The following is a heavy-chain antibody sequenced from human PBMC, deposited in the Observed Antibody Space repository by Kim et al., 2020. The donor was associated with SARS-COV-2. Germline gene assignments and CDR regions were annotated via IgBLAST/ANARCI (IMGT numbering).Heavy chain of an antibody. J-gene: IGHJ4*02. D-gene: IGHD6-13*01. CDR1: GGSISSYY. V-gene: IGHV4-59*08. Sequence: SETLSLTCTVSGGSISSYYWSWIRQPPGKGLEWIGYIYYSGSTNYNPSLKSRVTISVDTSKNQFSLKLSSVTAADTAVYYCARQYSSSWYEGQSFDYWGQGTLVTVSS. CDR2: IYYSGST. CDR3: ARQYSSSWYEGQSFDY.